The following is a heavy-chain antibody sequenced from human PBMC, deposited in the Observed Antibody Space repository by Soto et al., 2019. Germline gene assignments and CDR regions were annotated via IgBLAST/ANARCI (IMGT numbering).Heavy chain of an antibody. CDR3: ARTPPYGYFDL. V-gene: IGHV1-69*02. CDR2: IIPILGIA. CDR1: GGTFSSYT. Sequence: QVQLVQSGAEVKKPGSSVKVSYKASGGTFSSYTISWVRQAPGQGLEWMGRIIPILGIANYAQKFQGRVTITADKSTSTAYMELSSLRSEDTAVYYCARTPPYGYFDLWGRGTLVTVSS. D-gene: IGHD2-15*01. J-gene: IGHJ2*01.